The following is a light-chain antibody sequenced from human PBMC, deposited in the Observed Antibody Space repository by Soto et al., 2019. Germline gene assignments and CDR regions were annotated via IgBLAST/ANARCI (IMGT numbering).Light chain of an antibody. V-gene: IGKV1-27*01. CDR2: AAS. CDR1: QGISSF. CDR3: QKYDSAPSLT. Sequence: DIQMTQSPSSLSASVGDRVTVTCRASQGISSFLAWYRQKPGKVPKLLIYAASTLQPGVPSRFSGSGYGTDFTLTISSLQPEDVATYYCQKYDSAPSLTFGGGTKVEIK. J-gene: IGKJ4*01.